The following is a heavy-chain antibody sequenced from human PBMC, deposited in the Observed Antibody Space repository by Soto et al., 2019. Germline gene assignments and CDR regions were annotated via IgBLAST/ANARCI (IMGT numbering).Heavy chain of an antibody. V-gene: IGHV4-30-4*01. CDR2: IHHTGRT. J-gene: IGHJ4*02. CDR3: ARTDAYNSSFFDS. Sequence: QVQLQEMGPGLVKPSQTLTITCTVSGDSVNSGYWSWIRQFPGKGLEWMGNIHHTGRTFYNPSLKSRVAISIDTSKTLFSLKMRSISAADTAVYYCARTDAYNSSFFDSWGQGTVVTVSS. CDR1: GDSVNSGY. D-gene: IGHD1-1*01.